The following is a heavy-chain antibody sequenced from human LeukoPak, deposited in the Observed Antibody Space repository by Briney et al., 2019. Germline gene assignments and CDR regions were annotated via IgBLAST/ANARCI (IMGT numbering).Heavy chain of an antibody. D-gene: IGHD2-15*01. CDR1: GFTLSSYA. CDR3: AKDNNGPAF. V-gene: IGHV3-30*04. Sequence: GGSLSLPCAASGFTLSSYAMHWVRQAPGKGLEWVAVISYDGSNKYYADSVKGRFTISRDNSKNTLYLQMNSLRAEDTAVYYCAKDNNGPAFWGQGTLVTVSS. CDR2: ISYDGSNK. J-gene: IGHJ4*02.